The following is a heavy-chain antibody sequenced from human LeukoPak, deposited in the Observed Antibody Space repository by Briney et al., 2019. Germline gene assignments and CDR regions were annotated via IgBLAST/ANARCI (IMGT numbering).Heavy chain of an antibody. Sequence: PGGSLRLSCAASGFTVSSNYMSWVRQAPGKGLEWVSVIYSGGSTYYADSVKGRFTISRDNSKNTLYLQMNSLRAEDTAVYYCAKDRAAAGLGTFDYWGQGTLVTVSS. V-gene: IGHV3-53*01. D-gene: IGHD6-13*01. J-gene: IGHJ4*02. CDR1: GFTVSSNY. CDR2: IYSGGST. CDR3: AKDRAAAGLGTFDY.